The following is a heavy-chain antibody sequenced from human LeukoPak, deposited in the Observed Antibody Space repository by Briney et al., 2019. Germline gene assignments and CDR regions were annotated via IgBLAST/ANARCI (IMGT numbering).Heavy chain of an antibody. CDR2: IWFDGSNK. D-gene: IGHD3-10*01. CDR3: AREKYEGSGSHYFALDV. CDR1: GRTIGLYG. V-gene: IGHV3-33*07. J-gene: IGHJ6*02. Sequence: GRSLRLSCEASGRTIGLYGMFWVRQAPGKGLEWVAAIWFDGSNKYYADSVKGRFTISRDNSRNTVLLQMDSLSAEDTAVYYCAREKYEGSGSHYFALDVWAQGTMVIVSS.